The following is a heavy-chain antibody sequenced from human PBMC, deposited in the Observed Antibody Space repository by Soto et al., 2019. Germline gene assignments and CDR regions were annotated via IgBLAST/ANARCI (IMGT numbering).Heavy chain of an antibody. J-gene: IGHJ6*02. CDR3: ARDVPGRAVAGYRPPYYYYGMDV. CDR2: ISAYNGNT. V-gene: IGHV1-18*04. Sequence: QVQPVQSGAEVKKPGASVKVSCKASGYTFTSYGISWVRQAPGQGLEWMGWISAYNGNTNYAQKLQGRVTMTTDTSTSTAYMELRSLRSDDTAVYYCARDVPGRAVAGYRPPYYYYGMDVWGQGTTVTVSS. CDR1: GYTFTSYG. D-gene: IGHD6-19*01.